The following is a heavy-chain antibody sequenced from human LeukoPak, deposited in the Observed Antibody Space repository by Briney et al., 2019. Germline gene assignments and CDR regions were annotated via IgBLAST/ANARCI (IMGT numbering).Heavy chain of an antibody. J-gene: IGHJ4*02. Sequence: ASVTVSCKASGGTFSSYAISGVRQAPGQGVEWMGRIIPIFGTANYGQKFQGRVTITTDESTSTAYMELSSLRSEDTAVYYCARSHWGSRGDFDYWGQGTLVTVSS. CDR2: IIPIFGTA. D-gene: IGHD7-27*01. CDR1: GGTFSSYA. V-gene: IGHV1-69*05. CDR3: ARSHWGSRGDFDY.